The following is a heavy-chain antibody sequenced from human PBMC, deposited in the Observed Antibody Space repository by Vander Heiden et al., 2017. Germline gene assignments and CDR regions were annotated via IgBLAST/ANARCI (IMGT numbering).Heavy chain of an antibody. V-gene: IGHV3-74*01. CDR2: MNSDGSTT. Sequence: EVQLVESGGGLVQPGGSLRLSCVDSGFTFSSSWVHWVRQAPGTGLVWLSRMNSDGSTTDYADSVKGRFTIARDNAKNTLYLQMNGLRAEDTAVYYCARAGFFRFDYWGQGLLVTVSS. CDR1: GFTFSSSW. D-gene: IGHD3-3*01. CDR3: ARAGFFRFDY. J-gene: IGHJ4*02.